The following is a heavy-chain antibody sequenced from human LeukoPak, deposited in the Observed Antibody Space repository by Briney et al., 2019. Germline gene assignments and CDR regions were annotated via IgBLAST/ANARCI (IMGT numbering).Heavy chain of an antibody. D-gene: IGHD5-24*01. J-gene: IGHJ4*02. CDR1: GYTFTSYG. V-gene: IGHV1-18*01. CDR2: ISAYNGNT. CDR3: AREIGPIQLHLWGSAFDY. Sequence: PAASVKVSCKASGYTFTSYGISWVRQAPGQGLEWMGWISAYNGNTNYAQKLQGRVTMTTDTSTSTAYMELRSLRSEDTAVYYCAREIGPIQLHLWGSAFDYWGQGTLVTVSS.